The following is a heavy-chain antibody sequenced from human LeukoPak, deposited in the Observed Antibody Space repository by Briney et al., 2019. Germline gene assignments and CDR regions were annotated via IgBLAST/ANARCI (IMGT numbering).Heavy chain of an antibody. CDR3: ARGRYDFWSGYHT. CDR2: NNPSGST. V-gene: IGHV4-34*01. CDR1: GGSFSGYY. D-gene: IGHD3-3*01. Sequence: LETLSLTCAVYGGSFSGYYWTWIRQPPGKGLEWIGENNPSGSTNYNPSLKSRVAISVDTSKNQFSLKLSSVTAADTAVYYCARGRYDFWSGYHTWGQGTLVTVSS. J-gene: IGHJ5*02.